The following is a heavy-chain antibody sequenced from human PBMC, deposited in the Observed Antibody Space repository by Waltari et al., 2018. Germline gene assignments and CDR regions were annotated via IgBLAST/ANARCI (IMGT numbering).Heavy chain of an antibody. CDR3: ARGITGTTGDYFDY. Sequence: HVQVVQSGAEVKRPGASLNVSCKASGYTFPGYYLHWVRQAPGQGLEWMGWINPNSGGTNYAQKFQGRVTMTRDTSISTAYMELSRLRSDDTAVYYCARGITGTTGDYFDYWGQGTLVTVSS. V-gene: IGHV1-2*02. D-gene: IGHD1-7*01. J-gene: IGHJ4*02. CDR1: GYTFPGYY. CDR2: INPNSGGT.